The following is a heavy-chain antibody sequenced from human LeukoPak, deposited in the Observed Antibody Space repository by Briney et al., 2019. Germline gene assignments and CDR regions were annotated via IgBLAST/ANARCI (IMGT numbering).Heavy chain of an antibody. Sequence: GGSLRLSCAASGFTFSSYWMHWVRQAPGKGLVWVSRINSDGSSTSYADSVKGRFTISRDNAKNTLYLQMNSLRAEDTAVYYCARGATYYDFWSGYYMLDYWAREPWSPSPQ. D-gene: IGHD3-3*01. J-gene: IGHJ4*02. V-gene: IGHV3-74*01. CDR1: GFTFSSYW. CDR3: ARGATYYDFWSGYYMLDY. CDR2: INSDGSST.